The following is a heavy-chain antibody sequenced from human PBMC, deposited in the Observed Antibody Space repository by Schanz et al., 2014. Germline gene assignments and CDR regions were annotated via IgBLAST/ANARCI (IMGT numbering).Heavy chain of an antibody. CDR1: GDTLSSYG. CDR2: IMPLRGIG. V-gene: IGHV1-69*02. D-gene: IGHD6-19*01. CDR3: TRLRRADPNGFDV. J-gene: IGHJ6*02. Sequence: QILLVQPGPEVKKPGASVTVSCKASGDTLSSYGINWVRQVPGQGLEWLGRIMPLRGIGNNAWKFQDRLTITADKSMNITYMELSSLGTEDTAVYYCTRLRRADPNGFDVWGQGTTVTVS.